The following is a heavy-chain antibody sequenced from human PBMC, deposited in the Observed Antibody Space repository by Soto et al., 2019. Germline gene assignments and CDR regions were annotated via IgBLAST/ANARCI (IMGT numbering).Heavy chain of an antibody. D-gene: IGHD6-13*01. Sequence: QLQLQESGPGLVKPSETLSLTCTVSGGSISSSSYYWGWIRQPPGKGLEWIGSIYYSGSTYYNPSLKSRVPLSVDTSKNQFSLKLSSVTAASTAVYYCARRGSSSWYGYWGQGTLVTVSS. CDR2: IYYSGST. V-gene: IGHV4-39*01. CDR1: GGSISSSSYY. CDR3: ARRGSSSWYGY. J-gene: IGHJ4*02.